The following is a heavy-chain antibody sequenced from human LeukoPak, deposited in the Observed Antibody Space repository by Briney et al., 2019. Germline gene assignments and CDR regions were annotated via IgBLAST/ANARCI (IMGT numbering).Heavy chain of an antibody. J-gene: IGHJ2*01. V-gene: IGHV3-7*04. CDR1: GFTFTTYW. CDR3: ARAPTVDTASIWYFDL. Sequence: GGSLRLSCVASGFTFTTYWMNWVRQAPGKGLEWVANIKQDGGEKHYVDSVKGRFTISRDNAKNSLDLQMDSLRAEDTAVYYCARAPTVDTASIWYFDLWGRGTLVSVSS. D-gene: IGHD5-18*01. CDR2: IKQDGGEK.